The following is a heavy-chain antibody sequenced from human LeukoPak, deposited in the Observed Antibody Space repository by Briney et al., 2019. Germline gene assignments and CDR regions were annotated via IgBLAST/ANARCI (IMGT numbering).Heavy chain of an antibody. V-gene: IGHV1-18*01. J-gene: IGHJ4*02. CDR1: GYTFTSYG. Sequence: ASVKVSCKASGYTFTSYGISWVRQAPGQGLEWMGWISAYNGNTNYAQKLQGRVTMTTDTSTSTAYMELRSLRSDDTAVYYCARDYGPRYGPDELFDYWGQGTLVTVST. CDR3: ARDYGPRYGPDELFDY. D-gene: IGHD5-18*01. CDR2: ISAYNGNT.